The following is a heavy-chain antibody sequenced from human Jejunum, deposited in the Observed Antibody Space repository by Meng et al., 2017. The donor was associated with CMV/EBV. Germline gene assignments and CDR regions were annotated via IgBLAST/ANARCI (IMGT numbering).Heavy chain of an antibody. J-gene: IGHJ2*01. CDR3: AKDRDGNWYFDL. CDR2: IYIGSST. D-gene: IGHD3-10*01. Sequence: AASGFTVSTAYMSWARQAPGKGLEWVSSIYIGSSTDYADSVKGRFTISRDNSKNTLYLQMNSLRAEDTALYYCAKDRDGNWYFDLWGRGTLVTVSS. V-gene: IGHV3-53*01. CDR1: GFTVSTAY.